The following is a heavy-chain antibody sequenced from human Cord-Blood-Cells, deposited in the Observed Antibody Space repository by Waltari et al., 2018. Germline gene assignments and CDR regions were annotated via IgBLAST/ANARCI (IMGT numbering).Heavy chain of an antibody. CDR3: ARLIAVAGTSYFDL. CDR2: IYHSGIT. CDR1: GGSIRSSNW. J-gene: IGHJ2*01. Sequence: QVQLQESGPGLVKPSGTLSLTCAVSGGSIRSSNWWGWVRQPPGKGLEWMGEIYHSGITNYNPALKSRVTISVDKSKNHFSLKLSSVTAADTAVYYCARLIAVAGTSYFDLWGRGTLVTVSS. V-gene: IGHV4-4*02. D-gene: IGHD6-19*01.